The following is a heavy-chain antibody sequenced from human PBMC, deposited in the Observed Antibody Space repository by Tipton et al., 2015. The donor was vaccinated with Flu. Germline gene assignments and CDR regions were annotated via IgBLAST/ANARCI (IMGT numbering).Heavy chain of an antibody. CDR3: ARLLRESGGYGSFDH. V-gene: IGHV5-51*03. J-gene: IGHJ5*02. D-gene: IGHD3-22*01. CDR1: GYSFSNYW. Sequence: QLVQSGAELKEPGESLKISCKGSGYSFSNYWIAWVRQTPGKGLEWLGIIYPGDSDSKYSPSFLGQVTFSADKSISTTYLQWSSLKASDTALYYCARLLRESGGYGSFDHWGQGTLVSVSS. CDR2: IYPGDSDS.